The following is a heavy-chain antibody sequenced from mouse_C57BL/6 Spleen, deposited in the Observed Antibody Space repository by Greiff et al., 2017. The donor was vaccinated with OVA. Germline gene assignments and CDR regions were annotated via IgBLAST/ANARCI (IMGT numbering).Heavy chain of an antibody. J-gene: IGHJ3*01. CDR1: GYSFTDYN. CDR3: ARRGYYGSSKVPFAY. V-gene: IGHV1-39*01. Sequence: EVQLQQSGPELVKPGASVKISCKASGYSFTDYNMNWVKQSNGKSLEWIGVINPNYGTTSYNQKFKGKATLTVDQSSSTAYMQLNSLTSEDSAVYYCARRGYYGSSKVPFAYWGQGTLVTVSA. D-gene: IGHD1-1*01. CDR2: INPNYGTT.